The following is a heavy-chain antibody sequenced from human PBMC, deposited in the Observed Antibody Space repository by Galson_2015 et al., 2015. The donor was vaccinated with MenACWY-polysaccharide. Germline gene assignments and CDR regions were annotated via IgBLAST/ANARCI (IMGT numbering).Heavy chain of an antibody. Sequence: SLRLSCAASGFIFSNFAMHWVRQAPGKGLEWVAVIWHDGSNKYYADSVKGRFTISRDNSKNTLYLQMNSLRAEDTAVYYCAKDLTRYCSGGSCDNLDYWGQGTLVTVSS. CDR2: IWHDGSNK. CDR1: GFIFSNFA. J-gene: IGHJ4*02. D-gene: IGHD2-15*01. CDR3: AKDLTRYCSGGSCDNLDY. V-gene: IGHV3-33*06.